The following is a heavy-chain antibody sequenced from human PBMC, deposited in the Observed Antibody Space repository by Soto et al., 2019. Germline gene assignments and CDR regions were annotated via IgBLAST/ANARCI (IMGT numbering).Heavy chain of an antibody. D-gene: IGHD3-3*01. Sequence: ASETLSLTCTVSGGSISSSSYYWGWIRQPPGKGLEWIGSIYYSGSTYYNPSLKSRVTISVDTSKNQFSLKLSSVTAADTAVYYCARQILEWLFVGNFDYWGQGTMVSVSS. CDR2: IYYSGST. CDR3: ARQILEWLFVGNFDY. J-gene: IGHJ4*02. V-gene: IGHV4-39*01. CDR1: GGSISSSSYY.